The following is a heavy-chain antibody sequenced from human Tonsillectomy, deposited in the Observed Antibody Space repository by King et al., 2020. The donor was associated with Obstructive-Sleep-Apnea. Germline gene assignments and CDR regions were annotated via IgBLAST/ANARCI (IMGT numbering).Heavy chain of an antibody. CDR2: IKQDGSEK. CDR1: GFTFSTYW. D-gene: IGHD3-10*01. Sequence: QLVQSGGGLVQPGGSLRLSCAASGFTFSTYWMSWVRQAPGKGLEWVANIKQDGSEKYYVDSVKGGFTISRDNAKNSLYLQMNSLRAEDTAGYYCARPARSWSGSGSCLGYWGQGTLVTVSS. J-gene: IGHJ4*02. CDR3: ARPARSWSGSGSCLGY. V-gene: IGHV3-7*01.